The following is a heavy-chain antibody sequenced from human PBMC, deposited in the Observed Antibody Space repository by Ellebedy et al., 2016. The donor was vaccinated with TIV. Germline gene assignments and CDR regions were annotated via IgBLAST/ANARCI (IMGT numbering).Heavy chain of an antibody. CDR1: GGSVSSSNYY. CDR3: AREAGLRIDL. Sequence: MPSETLSLTCTVSGGSVSSSNYYRSWIRQPPGKGLEWIGYIYNRGSTSYNPSLKSRVTISIDMSKNQFSLKLSSVTAADTAVYYCAREAGLRIDLWGQGSLVTVSP. V-gene: IGHV4-61*01. CDR2: IYNRGST. J-gene: IGHJ5*02. D-gene: IGHD3/OR15-3a*01.